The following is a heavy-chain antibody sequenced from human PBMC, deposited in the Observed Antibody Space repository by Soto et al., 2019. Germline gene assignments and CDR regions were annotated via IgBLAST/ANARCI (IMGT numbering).Heavy chain of an antibody. CDR2: FDPEDGET. Sequence: ASVKVSCKVSGYTLTELSMHWVRQAPGKGLEWMGGFDPEDGETIYAQKFQGRVTMTEDTSTDTAYMELSSLRSEDTAVYYCATALPGTNTKEYYYYYYMDVWGKGTTVTVSS. CDR1: GYTLTELS. CDR3: ATALPGTNTKEYYYYYYMDV. D-gene: IGHD1-1*01. J-gene: IGHJ6*03. V-gene: IGHV1-24*01.